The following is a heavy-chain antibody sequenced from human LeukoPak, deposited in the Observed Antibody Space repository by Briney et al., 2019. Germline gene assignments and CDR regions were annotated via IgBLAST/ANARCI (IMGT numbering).Heavy chain of an antibody. CDR1: GFTFSSYS. D-gene: IGHD3-22*01. J-gene: IGHJ4*02. Sequence: GGSLRLSCAASGFTFSSYSMNWVRQAPGKGLEWVAFISYDGSNEHYADSVKGRFTISRDNSKNTLYLQMHSLRAEDTAVYYCARELYYYESSGYLSSYYFDHWGQGTLVTVSS. CDR3: ARELYYYESSGYLSSYYFDH. V-gene: IGHV3-30*03. CDR2: ISYDGSNE.